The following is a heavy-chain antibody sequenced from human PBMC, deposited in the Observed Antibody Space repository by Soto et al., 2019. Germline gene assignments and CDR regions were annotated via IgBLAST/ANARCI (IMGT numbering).Heavy chain of an antibody. V-gene: IGHV3-9*01. J-gene: IGHJ4*02. CDR2: ISWNSGSI. CDR3: AKLHGNSALLYFDC. D-gene: IGHD1-1*01. Sequence: GGSLRLSCAASGFTFDDYAMHWVRQAPGKGLEWVSGISWNSGSIGYADSVKGRFTISRDNAKNSLYLQMNSLRAEDTALYYCAKLHGNSALLYFDCWGQGTLVTVSS. CDR1: GFTFDDYA.